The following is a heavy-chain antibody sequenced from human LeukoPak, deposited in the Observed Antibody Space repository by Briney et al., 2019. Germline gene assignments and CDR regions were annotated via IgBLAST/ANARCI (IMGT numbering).Heavy chain of an antibody. V-gene: IGHV5-51*01. Sequence: GESLKISCKGSGYTFTTYWIAWVRQMPGKGLEWMGIIYPGDSDTRYSPSFQGQVTISADKSIITAYLQWSSLKASDTAMYYCAKARTIRDSFDIWGQGTMVTVSS. CDR2: IYPGDSDT. CDR1: GYTFTTYW. J-gene: IGHJ3*02. CDR3: AKARTIRDSFDI.